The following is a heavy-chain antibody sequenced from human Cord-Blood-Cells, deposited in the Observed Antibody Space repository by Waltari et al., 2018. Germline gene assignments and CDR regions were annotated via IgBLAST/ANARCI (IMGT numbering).Heavy chain of an antibody. CDR3: AREKAAAGTDYYYGMDV. CDR2: MSAYNGNT. Sequence: QVQLVQSGAEVKKPGASVKVSCKASGYTFTSYGISWVRQAPGQGLEWMGWMSAYNGNTNYAQKRQGRVTVTTDTATSTAYMERRSLRSDDTAVYYCAREKAAAGTDYYYGMDVWGQGTTVTVSS. J-gene: IGHJ6*02. CDR1: GYTFTSYG. D-gene: IGHD6-13*01. V-gene: IGHV1-18*01.